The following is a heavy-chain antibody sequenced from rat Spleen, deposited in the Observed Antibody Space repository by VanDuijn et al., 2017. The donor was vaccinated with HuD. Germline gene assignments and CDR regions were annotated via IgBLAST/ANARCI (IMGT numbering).Heavy chain of an antibody. CDR1: GFSLSNYG. D-gene: IGHD1-11*01. V-gene: IGHV2-13*01. J-gene: IGHJ2*01. CDR2: IWGNGNT. Sequence: QVQLKESGPGLVQPSQTLSLTCTVSGFSLSNYGVIWVRQPPGKGLEWMGVIWGNGNTNYNSALKSRLSISRDTSKSQLFLKVTSLQPEDTGTYYCARHAYGGYEAFDYWGQGVMVTVSS. CDR3: ARHAYGGYEAFDY.